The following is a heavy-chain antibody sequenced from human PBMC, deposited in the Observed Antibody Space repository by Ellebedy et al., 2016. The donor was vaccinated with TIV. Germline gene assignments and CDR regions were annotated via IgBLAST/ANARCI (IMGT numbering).Heavy chain of an antibody. CDR3: AREEYGSGNYLGNLDY. J-gene: IGHJ4*02. Sequence: GGSLRLXXAASGFTFSKYAMQWVRQAPGKGLEWVAVTSYDGNVKYYAESVKGRFTISRDNSKSTLYLQMNSLRPEDTALYYCAREEYGSGNYLGNLDYWGQGTLVTISS. CDR2: TSYDGNVK. CDR1: GFTFSKYA. V-gene: IGHV3-30-3*01. D-gene: IGHD3-10*01.